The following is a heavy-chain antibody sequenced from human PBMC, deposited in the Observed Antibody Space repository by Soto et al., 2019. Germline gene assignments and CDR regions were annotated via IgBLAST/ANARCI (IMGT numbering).Heavy chain of an antibody. V-gene: IGHV5-10-1*03. Sequence: EVQLVQSGAEVKKPGESLRISCKGSGYNFTSYWISWVRQMPGRGLEWMGRIDPSDSSTNYSPSFRGHVTISADRSIDTAYLQWNSLGASDTAIYYCRRFDSGDSKFWGQGTLVTVSS. CDR2: IDPSDSST. CDR3: RRFDSGDSKF. J-gene: IGHJ4*02. CDR1: GYNFTSYW. D-gene: IGHD6-13*01.